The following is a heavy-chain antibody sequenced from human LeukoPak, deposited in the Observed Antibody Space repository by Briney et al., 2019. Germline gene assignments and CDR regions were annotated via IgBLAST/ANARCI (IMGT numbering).Heavy chain of an antibody. D-gene: IGHD6-25*01. CDR2: IRYDGSNK. V-gene: IGHV3-30*02. Sequence: GRSLRLSCAASGFSFSNYGMHWVRQAPGKGLEWVAFIRYDGSNKYYADSVKGRFTISRDNSKNTLYLQMNSLRAEDTAVYYCAKDMAATLDYWGQGTLVTVSS. CDR1: GFSFSNYG. J-gene: IGHJ4*02. CDR3: AKDMAATLDY.